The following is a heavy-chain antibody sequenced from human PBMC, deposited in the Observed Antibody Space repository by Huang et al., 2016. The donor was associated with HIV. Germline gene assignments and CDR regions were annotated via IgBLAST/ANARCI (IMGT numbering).Heavy chain of an antibody. Sequence: EVQVVESGGGMAQPGRSLRLSCAASGFTFDDYDMRWVRQAPGKGLEWVTGIRWNSGRIGYADSVKGRFTSSRDNAKNSLYMQMNRLRAEDMALYYCAKALAANVGDPYDAFDMWGQGTMVTVSS. J-gene: IGHJ3*02. V-gene: IGHV3-9*03. D-gene: IGHD4-17*01. CDR3: AKALAANVGDPYDAFDM. CDR1: GFTFDDYD. CDR2: IRWNSGRI.